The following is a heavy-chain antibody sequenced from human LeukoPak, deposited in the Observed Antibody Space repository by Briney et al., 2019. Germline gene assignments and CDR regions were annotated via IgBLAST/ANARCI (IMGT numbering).Heavy chain of an antibody. V-gene: IGHV1-46*01. J-gene: IGHJ5*02. CDR1: EYIFSNYY. D-gene: IGHD5-18*01. CDR3: ATGGTAMGS. CDR2: INPSGGTT. Sequence: ASVKVSCKTSEYIFSNYYMHWVRQAPGQGLEWVGIINPSGGTTGYAQKFQGRVTMTRDMSTTTVFMELSSLRFDDTAVYYCATGGTAMGSWGQGTLVTVSS.